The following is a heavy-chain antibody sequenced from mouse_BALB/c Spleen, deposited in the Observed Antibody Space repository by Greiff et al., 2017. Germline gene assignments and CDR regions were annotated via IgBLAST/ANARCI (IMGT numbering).Heavy chain of an antibody. D-gene: IGHD1-1*01. CDR3: ARYNPYYYGSRFYAMDY. V-gene: IGHV1-87*01. CDR1: GYTFTSYW. CDR2: IYPGDGDT. J-gene: IGHJ4*01. Sequence: VQLQQSGAELARPGASVKLSCKASGYTFTSYWMQWVKQRPGQGLEWIGAIYPGDGDTRYTQKFKGKATLTADKSSSTAYMQLSSLASEDSAVYYCARYNPYYYGSRFYAMDYWGQGTSVTVSS.